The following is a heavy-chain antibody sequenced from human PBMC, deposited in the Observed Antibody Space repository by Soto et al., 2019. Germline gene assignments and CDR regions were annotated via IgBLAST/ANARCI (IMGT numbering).Heavy chain of an antibody. V-gene: IGHV3-33*01. J-gene: IGHJ4*02. CDR2: IWYDGSNK. D-gene: IGHD3-10*01. CDR3: ARNYYYDSGSRFDY. CDR1: GFTFSSYG. Sequence: QVQLVESGGGVVQPGRSLRLSCAASGFTFSSYGMHWVRQAPGKGLEWVAVIWYDGSNKYYADSVKGRFTISRDNSKNALYLQMNSLRAEDTAVYYCARNYYYDSGSRFDYWGQGTLVTVTA.